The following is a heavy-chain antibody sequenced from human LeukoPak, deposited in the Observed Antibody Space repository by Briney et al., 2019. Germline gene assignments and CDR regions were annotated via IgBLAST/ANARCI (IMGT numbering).Heavy chain of an antibody. J-gene: IGHJ4*02. CDR2: IKEGGSEK. CDR1: GFTFSNYW. Sequence: GGSLRLSCAASGFTFSNYWMTWVRQAPGKGLEWVADIKEGGSEKYYVDSVKGRFTISRDNAKNSAFLQMNSLRAEDTAVYYCARVDSAEKRDFDYWGQGTLVTVSS. D-gene: IGHD3-22*01. CDR3: ARVDSAEKRDFDY. V-gene: IGHV3-7*01.